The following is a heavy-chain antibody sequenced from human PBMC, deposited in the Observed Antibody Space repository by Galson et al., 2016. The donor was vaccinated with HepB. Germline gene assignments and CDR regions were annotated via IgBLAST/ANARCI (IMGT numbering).Heavy chain of an antibody. J-gene: IGHJ2*01. D-gene: IGHD3-22*01. CDR3: ARDSSGSSWYYDL. V-gene: IGHV3-33*01. CDR2: IWYDGSNK. Sequence: MHWVRQAPGKRLEWVALIWYDGSNKNYADAVKGRLTLSRDNSKNTLDLQMNRLRVEDTGVYYCARDSSGSSWYYDLWGRGTLVTVSS.